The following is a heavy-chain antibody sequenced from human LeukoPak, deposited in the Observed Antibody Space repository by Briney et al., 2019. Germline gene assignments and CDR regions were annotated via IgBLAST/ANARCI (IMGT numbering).Heavy chain of an antibody. Sequence: PGGSLRLSCAASGFTFSSSAMSWVRQAPGKGLEWVSAISNNGGYTYYADSVQGRFNNSRDNSKSTLCLQMNSLRAEDTAVYYCAKQLGYCSDGSCYFPYWGQGTLVTVSS. CDR2: ISNNGGYT. V-gene: IGHV3-23*01. CDR3: AKQLGYCSDGSCYFPY. D-gene: IGHD2-15*01. J-gene: IGHJ4*02. CDR1: GFTFSSSA.